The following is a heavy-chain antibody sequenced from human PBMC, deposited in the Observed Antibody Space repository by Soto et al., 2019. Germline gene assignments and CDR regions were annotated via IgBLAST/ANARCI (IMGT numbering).Heavy chain of an antibody. CDR2: ISENSGTI. J-gene: IGHJ3*02. V-gene: IGHV3-48*03. CDR1: GFIFSNYE. D-gene: IGHD2-15*01. CDR3: VREYCSGGTCSDAFDI. Sequence: GGSLRLSCAASGFIFSNYEVDWVRQSPGRGLEWVSYISENSGTIYYADPVKGRFTISRDNAKNSLYLQMNSLRAEDTAVYFCVREYCSGGTCSDAFDIWGQGTLVTVSS.